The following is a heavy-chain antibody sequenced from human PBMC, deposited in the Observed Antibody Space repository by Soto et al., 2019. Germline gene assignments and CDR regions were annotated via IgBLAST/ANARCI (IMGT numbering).Heavy chain of an antibody. CDR2: IYPGDSDT. D-gene: IGHD2-15*01. CDR1: GYSFTSYW. Sequence: GESLKISCKGSGYSFTSYWIGWVRQMPGKGLEWMGIIYPGDSDTRYSPSFQGQVTISRDNAKNSLFLQMNSLRAEDTAVYYCARGKSIFYGMDVWGQGTTVTVSS. V-gene: IGHV5-51*01. CDR3: ARGKSIFYGMDV. J-gene: IGHJ6*02.